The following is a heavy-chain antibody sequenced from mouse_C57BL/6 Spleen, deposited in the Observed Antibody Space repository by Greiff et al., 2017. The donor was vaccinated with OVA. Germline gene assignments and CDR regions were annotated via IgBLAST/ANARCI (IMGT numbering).Heavy chain of an antibody. D-gene: IGHD2-1*01. CDR1: GYTFTSYW. Sequence: QVQLKQPGAELVRPGSSVKLSCKASGYTFTSYWMHWVKQRSIQGLEWIGNIDPSDSGTHYNQKFKDKATLTVDKSSSTAYMQLSRLTSEDSAVYSGARTRGNYVGWYFDGWGTGTTVTVAS. CDR3: ARTRGNYVGWYFDG. V-gene: IGHV1-52*01. J-gene: IGHJ1*03. CDR2: IDPSDSGT.